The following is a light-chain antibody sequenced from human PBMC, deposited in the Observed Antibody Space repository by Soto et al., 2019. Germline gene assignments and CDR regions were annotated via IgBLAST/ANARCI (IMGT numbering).Light chain of an antibody. Sequence: LQMTQSPSSLSASVGDRVTITCRASQGISNHLVWFQQKPGKAPKSLIYAASRLQSGVPSRFSGSGYGTDFTLTISSLQLEDFATYYCQQYDSYPRTFGQGTEVEF. CDR2: AAS. CDR1: QGISNH. CDR3: QQYDSYPRT. V-gene: IGKV1-16*01. J-gene: IGKJ1*01.